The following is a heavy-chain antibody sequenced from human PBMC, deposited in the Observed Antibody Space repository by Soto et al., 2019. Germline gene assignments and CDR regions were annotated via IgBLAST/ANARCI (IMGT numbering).Heavy chain of an antibody. V-gene: IGHV3-23*01. CDR2: IRGTGSST. Sequence: GGSLRLSCAASGFTFTSCAMGWVRQAPGKGLEWVSGIRGTGSSTYYADSVRGRFTISRDSSKNTLYLQMSSLRAEDTAMYYCAKVPPASKAGSHYFDSWGQGTLVTVSS. J-gene: IGHJ4*02. CDR1: GFTFTSCA. D-gene: IGHD2-15*01. CDR3: AKVPPASKAGSHYFDS.